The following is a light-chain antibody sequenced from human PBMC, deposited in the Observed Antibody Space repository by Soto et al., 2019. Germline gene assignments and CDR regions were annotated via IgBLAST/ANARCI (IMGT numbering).Light chain of an antibody. V-gene: IGKV3-15*01. CDR3: QQFNSWPGT. CDR2: GPS. Sequence: EIVMTQSPATLSVSPGERATLSCRASQSVSSNLAWYQQKPGQAPRLLIYGPSTRATGIPARFSGSGSGTEFTLTISSLQSEDFAVYYCQQFNSWPGTFDQGTKVEIK. CDR1: QSVSSN. J-gene: IGKJ1*01.